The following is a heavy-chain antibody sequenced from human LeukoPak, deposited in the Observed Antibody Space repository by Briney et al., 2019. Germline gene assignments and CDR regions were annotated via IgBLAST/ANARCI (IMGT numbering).Heavy chain of an antibody. D-gene: IGHD3-3*02. Sequence: GGSLRLSCAASGFTVSSTYMNWVRRAPGQGLEWVSLIYSSGSTFYADSVQGRFTVSRDNSKNTLYLQMNSLRAEDTAMYYCARDSSSFPNYFDFWGQGTLVTVSS. CDR3: ARDSSSFPNYFDF. CDR2: IYSSGST. CDR1: GFTVSSTY. V-gene: IGHV3-53*01. J-gene: IGHJ4*02.